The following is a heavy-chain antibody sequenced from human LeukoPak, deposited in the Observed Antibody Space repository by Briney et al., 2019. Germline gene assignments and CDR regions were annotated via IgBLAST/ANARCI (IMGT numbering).Heavy chain of an antibody. D-gene: IGHD5-18*01. V-gene: IGHV3-74*01. CDR1: GFSLSNYG. J-gene: IGHJ3*02. CDR3: ARRGYGTDAFDI. CDR2: INSDGSST. Sequence: GGSLRLSCAASGFSLSNYGVNWVRQAPGKGLVWVSRINSDGSSTSYADSVKGRFTISRDNAKNTLYLQMNSLRAEDTAVYYCARRGYGTDAFDIWGQGTMVTVSS.